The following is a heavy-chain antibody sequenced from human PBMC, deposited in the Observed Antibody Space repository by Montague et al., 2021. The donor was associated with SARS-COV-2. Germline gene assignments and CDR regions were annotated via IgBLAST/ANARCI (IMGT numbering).Heavy chain of an antibody. Sequence: SETLSLTCTVSGDSITNNYYWGWIRQPPGKGLEWIGTIYHSGTTYYNPSLKSRVTISVDTPNNQFSLKLTSVTAADTAVYYCARRHIVASNRAFDYWGQGTLVTVSS. CDR1: GDSITNNYY. CDR3: ARRHIVASNRAFDY. J-gene: IGHJ4*02. V-gene: IGHV4-38-2*02. D-gene: IGHD2-21*01. CDR2: IYHSGTT.